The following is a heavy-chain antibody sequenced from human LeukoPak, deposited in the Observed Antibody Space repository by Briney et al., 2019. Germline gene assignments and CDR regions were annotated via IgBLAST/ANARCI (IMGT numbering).Heavy chain of an antibody. CDR3: AKDKYGAGSYYDYRNNCFDH. CDR1: VCCIIKYY. D-gene: IGHD3-10*01. Sequence: SETPSLTCTVSVCCIIKYYWRCIRQSVGEGLEWIGRISTTGITNFSPSLKSRVTISVDTSKNQFSLKLSSVTAADTAVYYCAKDKYGAGSYYDYRNNCFDHWGQGTLVTVSS. CDR2: ISTTGIT. V-gene: IGHV4-4*07. J-gene: IGHJ5*02.